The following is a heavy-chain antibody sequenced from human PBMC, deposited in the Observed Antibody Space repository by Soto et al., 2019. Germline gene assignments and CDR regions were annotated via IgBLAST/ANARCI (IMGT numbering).Heavy chain of an antibody. Sequence: SETLSLTCTVSGGSISSSSYYWGWIRQPPGKGLEWIGSIYYSGNTYYNPSLKSRVTISVDTSKNQFSLKLSSVTAADTAVYYCARPSARGFSALYYYYGMEVWGQGTTLTVSS. CDR2: IYYSGNT. D-gene: IGHD3-10*01. V-gene: IGHV4-39*01. J-gene: IGHJ6*02. CDR1: GGSISSSSYY. CDR3: ARPSARGFSALYYYYGMEV.